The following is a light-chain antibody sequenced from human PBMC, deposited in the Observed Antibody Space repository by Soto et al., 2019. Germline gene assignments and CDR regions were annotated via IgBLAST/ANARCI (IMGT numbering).Light chain of an antibody. V-gene: IGKV1-5*01. CDR3: QQYNNYPCT. CDR1: PSIIRW. Sequence: IQMTQSPSTLTASVGDRVTITXRVSPSIIRWLAWYQQKTGXAPNXXXYDXSSLESGGPARFSGGGSGTEFTLTISSLQPDDFSTFYCQQYNNYPCTFGQGTKVDI. J-gene: IGKJ1*01. CDR2: DXS.